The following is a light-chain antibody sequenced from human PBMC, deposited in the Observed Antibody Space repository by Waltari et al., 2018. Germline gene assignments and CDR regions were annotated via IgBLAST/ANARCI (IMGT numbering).Light chain of an antibody. CDR1: QRITIW. Sequence: DIQMTQSPSTLSASIGDRVTITCRASQRITIWLAWYQQKPGKAPKLLIYKASTLEGGVPSRFSGSGAGTEFTLTISSLQPVDFATYHCQQYNSYPYTFGQGTKLEIK. J-gene: IGKJ2*01. CDR3: QQYNSYPYT. CDR2: KAS. V-gene: IGKV1-5*03.